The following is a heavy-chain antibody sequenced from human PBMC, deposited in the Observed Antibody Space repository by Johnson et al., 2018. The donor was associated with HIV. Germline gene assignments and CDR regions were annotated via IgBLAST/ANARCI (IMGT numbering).Heavy chain of an antibody. J-gene: IGHJ3*02. CDR3: VCLRVSLSAFDI. Sequence: VQLVESGGGLVQPGGSLRLSCAASGFTFSSYWMSWVRQAPGQGLEWVANIKQDGSEKYYVDSVKGRFTISRDNAKNSLYLQMNSLRAEDTAVYYCVCLRVSLSAFDIWGQRTMVTVSS. CDR2: IKQDGSEK. D-gene: IGHD2-21*01. V-gene: IGHV3-7*01. CDR1: GFTFSSYW.